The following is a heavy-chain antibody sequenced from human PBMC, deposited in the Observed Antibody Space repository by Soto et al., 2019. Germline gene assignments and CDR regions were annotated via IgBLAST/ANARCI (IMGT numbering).Heavy chain of an antibody. CDR1: GDSVSSNNIA. Sequence: SQTLSLTRAVSGDSVSSNNIAWNWLRQSPWRGFEWLGRTYYRSKWYNEYAVSVRSRITINIDTSKSQFSLQLDSVTPEDTAVYYCARSRWLQSYHYGMDVWGQGTTVTVSS. V-gene: IGHV6-1*01. CDR2: TYYRSKWYN. D-gene: IGHD5-12*01. CDR3: ARSRWLQSYHYGMDV. J-gene: IGHJ6*02.